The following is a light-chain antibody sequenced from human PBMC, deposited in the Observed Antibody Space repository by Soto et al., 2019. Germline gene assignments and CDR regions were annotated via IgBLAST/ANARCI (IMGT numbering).Light chain of an antibody. Sequence: DIQMAQSPSTLSASVGDRVTITCRASQSTSSWLAWYQQKPGKAPKLLIYDAYNLESGVPSRFSGSGSGTEFTLTISSLKPDYFATHYCQQYQSYSRTFGQATKVDIK. CDR1: QSTSSW. V-gene: IGKV1-5*01. CDR3: QQYQSYSRT. J-gene: IGKJ1*01. CDR2: DAY.